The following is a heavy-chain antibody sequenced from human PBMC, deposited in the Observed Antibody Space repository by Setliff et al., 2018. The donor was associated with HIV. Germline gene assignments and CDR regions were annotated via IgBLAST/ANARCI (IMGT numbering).Heavy chain of an antibody. CDR1: GGSIISSTYH. J-gene: IGHJ2*01. V-gene: IGHV4-39*01. CDR2: IYYSGNT. D-gene: IGHD6-19*01. CDR3: ARRTAVAGHWNFDL. Sequence: PSETLSLTCAVSGGSIISSTYHCSWIRQPPGRGLEWNGDIYYSGNTYYNSSLKSRVTISVDTSKNQLSLKLSSVTATDTAVYYCARRTAVAGHWNFDLWGRGTLVTVSS.